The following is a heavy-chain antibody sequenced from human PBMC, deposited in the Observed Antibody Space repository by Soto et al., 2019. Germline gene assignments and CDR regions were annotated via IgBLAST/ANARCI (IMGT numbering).Heavy chain of an antibody. D-gene: IGHD6-19*01. CDR2: TNSDGSDT. J-gene: IGHJ4*02. V-gene: IGHV3-74*01. CDR1: GFTFSSYW. Sequence: EVQLVESGGGLVQPGGSLRLSCAASGFTFSSYWMYWVRQAPGKGLVWVSRTNSDGSDTSYAVSVKGRCTISRDNTKNTLYLQMNSLSAEDTAVYYCARDRGWSLFDYWGQGTLVTFSS. CDR3: ARDRGWSLFDY.